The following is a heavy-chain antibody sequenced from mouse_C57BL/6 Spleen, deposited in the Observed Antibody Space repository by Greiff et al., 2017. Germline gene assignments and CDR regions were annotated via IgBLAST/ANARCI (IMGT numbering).Heavy chain of an antibody. CDR3: ARRITTVVATGEGRDY. J-gene: IGHJ2*01. CDR2: INPSTGGT. V-gene: IGHV1-42*01. D-gene: IGHD1-1*01. CDR1: GYSFTGYY. Sequence: VQLQQSGPELVKPGASVKISCKASGYSFTGYYMNWVKQSPEKSLEWIGEINPSTGGTTYNQKFKAKATLTVDKSSSTAYMQLKSLTSEDSAVYYCARRITTVVATGEGRDYWGQGTTLTVSS.